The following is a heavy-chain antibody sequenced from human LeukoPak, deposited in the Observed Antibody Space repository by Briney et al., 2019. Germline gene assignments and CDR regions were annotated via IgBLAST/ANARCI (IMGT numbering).Heavy chain of an antibody. J-gene: IGHJ5*02. CDR2: IYTSGST. CDR3: ARAQITTMISDPTRFDP. Sequence: PSETLSLTCTVSGGSISSGSYYWSWIRQPAGKGLEWIGRIYTSGSTNYNPSLKSRVTISVDTSKNQFSLKLSSVTAADTAVYYCARAQITTMISDPTRFDPWGQGTLVTVSP. D-gene: IGHD3-22*01. V-gene: IGHV4-61*02. CDR1: GGSISSGSYY.